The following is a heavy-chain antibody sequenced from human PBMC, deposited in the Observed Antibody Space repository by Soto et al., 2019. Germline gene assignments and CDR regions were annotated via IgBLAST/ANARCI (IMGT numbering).Heavy chain of an antibody. D-gene: IGHD5-12*01. Sequence: SETLSLTCTVSGGSISSYYWSWIRQPPGKGLEWIGNIHYSGSTYYDSSLKSRVTISVDTSKNQFSLKLSSVTAADTAVYYCVRHAQWIIRAYWGQGSLVTVSS. V-gene: IGHV4-59*04. CDR1: GGSISSYY. CDR2: IHYSGST. J-gene: IGHJ4*02. CDR3: VRHAQWIIRAY.